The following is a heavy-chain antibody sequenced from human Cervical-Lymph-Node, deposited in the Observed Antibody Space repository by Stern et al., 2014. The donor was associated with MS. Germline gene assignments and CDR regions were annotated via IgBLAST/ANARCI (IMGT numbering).Heavy chain of an antibody. Sequence: QLQLQQSGPGLVKPSETLSLTCTVSGVSISSYYWSWIRQPPGKGLEWIGYVYHSGGATSHAPLNRRLAMPVDTSRSHVSLKLSSVTAADTAVYYCARDVGMDSWGQGTLVTVSS. CDR2: VYHSGGA. CDR3: ARDVGMDS. V-gene: IGHV4-59*01. J-gene: IGHJ5*01. CDR1: GVSISSYY. D-gene: IGHD6-13*01.